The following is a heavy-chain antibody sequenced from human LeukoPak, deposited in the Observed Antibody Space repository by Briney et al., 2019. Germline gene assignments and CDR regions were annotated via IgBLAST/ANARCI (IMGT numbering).Heavy chain of an antibody. D-gene: IGHD5-18*01. CDR3: ARGSPISYGIYDY. V-gene: IGHV1-69*13. CDR2: IIPIFGTA. CDR1: GGTFSSYA. J-gene: IGHJ4*02. Sequence: SVKVSCKASGGTFSSYAISWVRQAPGQGLEWMGGIIPIFGTANYAQKFQGRVTITADESTSTAYMELSSLRSEDTAVCYCARGSPISYGIYDYWGQGTLVTVSS.